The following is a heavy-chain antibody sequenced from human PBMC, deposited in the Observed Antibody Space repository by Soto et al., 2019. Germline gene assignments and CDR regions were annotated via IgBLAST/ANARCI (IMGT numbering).Heavy chain of an antibody. J-gene: IGHJ4*02. Sequence: GGSLRLSCAASGFTFSDYYMSWIRPAPGKGLEWVSYISSSGSTIYYADSVKGRFTISRDNAKNSLYLQMNSLRAEDTAVYYCARESLGGYRLFDYWGQGTLVTVSS. CDR3: ARESLGGYRLFDY. CDR1: GFTFSDYY. D-gene: IGHD3-10*01. CDR2: ISSSGSTI. V-gene: IGHV3-11*01.